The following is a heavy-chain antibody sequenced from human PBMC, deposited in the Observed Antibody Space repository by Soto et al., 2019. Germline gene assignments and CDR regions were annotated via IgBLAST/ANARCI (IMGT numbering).Heavy chain of an antibody. CDR1: GYTFTSYA. V-gene: IGHV1-3*01. Sequence: QVQLVQSGAEVKKPGASVKVSCKASGYTFTSYAMHWVRQAPGQRLEWMGWINAGNGNTKYSQKFQGRVTITRDTSASTAYMELSSLRSEDTAVYYCARDPIVVVPAAMIGAARPDYYGMDVWGQGTTVTVSS. CDR3: ARDPIVVVPAAMIGAARPDYYGMDV. J-gene: IGHJ6*02. CDR2: INAGNGNT. D-gene: IGHD2-2*01.